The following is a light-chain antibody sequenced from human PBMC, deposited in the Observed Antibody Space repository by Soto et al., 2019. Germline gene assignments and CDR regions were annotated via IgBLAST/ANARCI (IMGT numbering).Light chain of an antibody. J-gene: IGLJ2*01. CDR3: QSYDSSLSGVV. V-gene: IGLV1-40*01. CDR2: GNS. CDR1: SSNIGAGYD. Sequence: QSVLTQPPSVSGAPGQRVTISCTGSSSNIGAGYDVPWYQQLPGTAPKLLTYGNSNRPSGVPDRFSGSKSDTSASLAITGLQAEDEADYYCQSYDSSLSGVVFGGGTKLTVL.